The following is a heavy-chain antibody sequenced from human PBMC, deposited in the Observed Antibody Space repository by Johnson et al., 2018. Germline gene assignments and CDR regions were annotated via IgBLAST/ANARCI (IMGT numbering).Heavy chain of an antibody. D-gene: IGHD5-18*01. Sequence: EVQLVESGGGLVQPGGTLRLSCAASKFTFSRYDIHWVRQVTGKGLEWVSVIGISGDTYYPDSVKGRFTISRDNSKNTLYLQMNSLRAEDTAVYYCARARSWGIQLYYYYYGMDVWGQGTTVTVSS. V-gene: IGHV3-13*01. CDR3: ARARSWGIQLYYYYYGMDV. CDR2: IGISGDT. CDR1: KFTFSRYD. J-gene: IGHJ6*02.